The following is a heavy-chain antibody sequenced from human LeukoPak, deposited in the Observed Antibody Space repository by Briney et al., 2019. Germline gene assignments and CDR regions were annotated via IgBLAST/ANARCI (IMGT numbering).Heavy chain of an antibody. CDR2: IIPIFGTA. D-gene: IGHD4-17*01. Sequence: SVKVSCKASACTFSSYAISWLRQAPGQGLELMGGIIPIFGTANYTQKLQGRVTITSDESTSTAYMVLSSLRSEDTAVYYCARDRDDYGDYGSNWFDPWGQGTLVTVSS. V-gene: IGHV1-69*01. CDR3: ARDRDDYGDYGSNWFDP. J-gene: IGHJ5*02. CDR1: ACTFSSYA.